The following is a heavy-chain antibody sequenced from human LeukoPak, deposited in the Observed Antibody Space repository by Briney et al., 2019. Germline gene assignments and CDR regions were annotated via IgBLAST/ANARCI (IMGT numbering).Heavy chain of an antibody. Sequence: GASEKVSCKASGYSFSSYGISWVRQAPGQGLEWMGWISAYNGNTKHAQKLQGRVTMTTDTSTSTAYMELRSLRSDDTAVYYCARDESSGSYYFDYWGQGTLVTVSS. CDR2: ISAYNGNT. V-gene: IGHV1-18*01. J-gene: IGHJ4*02. CDR1: GYSFSSYG. D-gene: IGHD1-26*01. CDR3: ARDESSGSYYFDY.